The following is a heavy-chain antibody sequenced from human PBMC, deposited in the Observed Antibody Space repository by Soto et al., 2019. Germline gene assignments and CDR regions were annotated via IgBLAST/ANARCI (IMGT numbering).Heavy chain of an antibody. CDR2: INYSGST. Sequence: SETLSLTCTVSGGSISSYYWGWIRQPPGKGLEWIGEINYSGSTNYNPSLKSRVTISVDTSKNQFSLQLNSVTPEDTAVYYCARAYYDFWSGYQGAGYYYYMDVWGKGTTVTVSS. V-gene: IGHV4-59*12. CDR1: GGSISSYY. D-gene: IGHD3-3*01. CDR3: ARAYYDFWSGYQGAGYYYYMDV. J-gene: IGHJ6*03.